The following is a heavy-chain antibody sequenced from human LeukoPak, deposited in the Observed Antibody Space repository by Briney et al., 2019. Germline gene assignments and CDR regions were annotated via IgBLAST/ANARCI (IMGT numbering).Heavy chain of an antibody. Sequence: QAGGSLRLSCAASGFTFSSYAMSWVRQAPGKGLEWVSVISGSGGSTSYADSVKGRFTISRDNSRNTVYLQMNSLRAEDTAVYYCAKALYCGGDCYNYWGQGTLVTVSS. CDR3: AKALYCGGDCYNY. CDR1: GFTFSSYA. CDR2: ISGSGGST. J-gene: IGHJ4*02. V-gene: IGHV3-23*01. D-gene: IGHD2-21*02.